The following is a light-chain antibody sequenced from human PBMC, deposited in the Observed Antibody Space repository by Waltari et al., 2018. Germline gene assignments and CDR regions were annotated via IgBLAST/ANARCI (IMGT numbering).Light chain of an antibody. V-gene: IGKV3-20*01. CDR2: GAA. Sequence: EIVLTQSPGTLSLSPGERATLSCRTSQSVGNNYLAWYQRTPGQTPKLLIYGAASRATGIPDRFSGSGSGTDFTLTINRLEPEDFAVYYCQQYGISLVTFGQGTKLEIK. J-gene: IGKJ2*01. CDR3: QQYGISLVT. CDR1: QSVGNNY.